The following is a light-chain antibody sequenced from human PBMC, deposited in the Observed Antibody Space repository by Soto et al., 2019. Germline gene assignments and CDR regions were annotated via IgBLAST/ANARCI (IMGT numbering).Light chain of an antibody. Sequence: DIVMTQTPLSLSVTPGQPASISCKSSQSLLHSDGKTYLYWYLQRSGQPPQLLIHEVSNRFSGVPDRFSGSGLGTDFTLEISRVEAEDVGIYYCMQSIQLPRTFGQGTKVEIK. J-gene: IGKJ1*01. V-gene: IGKV2D-29*01. CDR2: EVS. CDR3: MQSIQLPRT. CDR1: QSLLHSDGKTY.